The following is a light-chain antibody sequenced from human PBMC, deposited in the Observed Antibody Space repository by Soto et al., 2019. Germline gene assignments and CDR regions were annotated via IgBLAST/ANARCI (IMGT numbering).Light chain of an antibody. CDR3: QQRNNWPRST. V-gene: IGKV1-5*01. CDR1: QTISSW. CDR2: DAS. Sequence: DIQMTQSPSTLSGSVGDRVTITCRASQTISSWLAWYQQKPGTAPKVLIYDASSLVSGVPSRFSGSGSGTDFTLTISSLEPEDFAVYYCQQRNNWPRSTFGQGARLEIK. J-gene: IGKJ5*01.